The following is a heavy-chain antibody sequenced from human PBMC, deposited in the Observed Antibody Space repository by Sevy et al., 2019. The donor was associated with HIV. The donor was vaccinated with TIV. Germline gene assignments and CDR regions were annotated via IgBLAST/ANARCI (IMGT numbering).Heavy chain of an antibody. Sequence: ASVKVSCKASGYTFTTYGITWVRQAPGQGLEWMGWISTYNTMRNSAQKLQDRVTMTTDTSTSTAYMELRSLTSDDTAVYYCARSTQVAGRNNRFDPWGQGTLVTVSS. J-gene: IGHJ5*02. CDR1: GYTFTTYG. CDR3: ARSTQVAGRNNRFDP. CDR2: ISTYNTMR. D-gene: IGHD6-19*01. V-gene: IGHV1-18*01.